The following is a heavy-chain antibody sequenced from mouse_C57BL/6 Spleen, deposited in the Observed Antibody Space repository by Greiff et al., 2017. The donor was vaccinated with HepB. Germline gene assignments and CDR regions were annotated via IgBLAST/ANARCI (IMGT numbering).Heavy chain of an antibody. Sequence: VKLQQPGAELVKPGASVKLSCKASGYTFTSYWMHWVKQRPGQGLEWIGMIHPNSGSTNYNEKFKSKATLTVDKSSSTAYMQLSSLTSEDSAVYYCARDYSLYAMDYWGQGTSVTVSS. CDR1: GYTFTSYW. D-gene: IGHD2-12*01. V-gene: IGHV1-64*01. J-gene: IGHJ4*01. CDR3: ARDYSLYAMDY. CDR2: IHPNSGST.